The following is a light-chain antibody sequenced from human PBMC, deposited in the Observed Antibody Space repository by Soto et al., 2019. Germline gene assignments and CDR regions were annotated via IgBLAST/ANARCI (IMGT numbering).Light chain of an antibody. CDR1: LSVLYSPNNKTY. CDR2: WAS. Sequence: DIVMTQSPDSLAVSLGERATINCRSSLSVLYSPNNKTYLAWYQKKPGQPPKLLIYWASYREAGVPDRCSGSEAAPDLTLNLSNLRAEDVVSYYCSQYADTPLMFGREPKVELQ. V-gene: IGKV4-1*01. J-gene: IGKJ1*01. CDR3: SQYADTPLM.